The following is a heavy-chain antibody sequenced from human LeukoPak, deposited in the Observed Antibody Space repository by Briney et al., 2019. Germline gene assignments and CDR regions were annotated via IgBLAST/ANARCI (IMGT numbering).Heavy chain of an antibody. D-gene: IGHD1-26*01. CDR1: GFTFSSYA. J-gene: IGHJ6*02. CDR2: ISGSGGST. Sequence: GGSLRLSCAASGFTFSSYAMSWARQAPGKGLEWVSAISGSGGSTYYADSVKGRFTISRDNSKNTLYLQMNSLRAEDTAIYYCAKVGGDWSGYYYYGLDVWGQGTTVTVSS. CDR3: AKVGGDWSGYYYYGLDV. V-gene: IGHV3-23*01.